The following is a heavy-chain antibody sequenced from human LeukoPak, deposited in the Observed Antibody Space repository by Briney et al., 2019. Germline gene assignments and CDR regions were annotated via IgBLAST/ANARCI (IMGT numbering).Heavy chain of an antibody. CDR3: ARLFRTTVTKSSFDY. CDR2: IYYSGST. V-gene: IGHV4-59*01. CDR1: DGSISSYY. Sequence: SETLSLTCTVSDGSISSYYWSWIRQPPGKGLEWIGYIYYSGSTNYNPSLKSRVTISVDTSKNQFSLKLSSVTAADTAVYYCARLFRTTVTKSSFDYWGQGTLVTVSS. D-gene: IGHD4-11*01. J-gene: IGHJ4*02.